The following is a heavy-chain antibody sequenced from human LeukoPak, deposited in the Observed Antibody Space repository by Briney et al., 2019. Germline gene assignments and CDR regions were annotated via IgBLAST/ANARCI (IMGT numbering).Heavy chain of an antibody. CDR1: GGSISSSSYY. D-gene: IGHD6-19*01. Sequence: PSETLSLTCTVSGGSISSSSYYWGWIRQPPGKGLEWIGSIYYSGSTYYNPSLKSRVTISVDTSKNQFSLKLSSVTAADTAVYYCARYGSSGAFDYWGQGTLVTVSS. V-gene: IGHV4-39*01. CDR2: IYYSGST. J-gene: IGHJ4*02. CDR3: ARYGSSGAFDY.